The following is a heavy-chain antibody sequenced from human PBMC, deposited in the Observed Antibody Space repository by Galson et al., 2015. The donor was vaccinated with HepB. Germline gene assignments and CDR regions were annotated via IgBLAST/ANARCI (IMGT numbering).Heavy chain of an antibody. CDR3: ARDGYSGSYFEVHDAFDI. J-gene: IGHJ3*02. V-gene: IGHV1-18*04. CDR1: GYTFTSYG. D-gene: IGHD1-26*01. Sequence: SVKVSCKASGYTFTSYGISWVRQAPGQGLEWMGWISAYNGNTNYAQKLQGRVTMTTDTSTSTAYMELRSLRSDDTAVYYCARDGYSGSYFEVHDAFDIWGQGTMVTVSS. CDR2: ISAYNGNT.